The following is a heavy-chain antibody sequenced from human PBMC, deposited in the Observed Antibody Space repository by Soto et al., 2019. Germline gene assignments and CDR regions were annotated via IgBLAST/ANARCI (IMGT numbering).Heavy chain of an antibody. V-gene: IGHV4-59*01. Sequence: SETLSLTCTVSGGSISSYYWSWIRQPPGKGLEWIGYIYYSGSTNYNPSLKSRVTISVDTSKNQFSLKLSSVTAADTAVYYCARDRSGHSSSWYVTPNYYYYMDVWGKGTTVTVSS. CDR3: ARDRSGHSSSWYVTPNYYYYMDV. D-gene: IGHD6-13*01. CDR2: IYYSGST. J-gene: IGHJ6*03. CDR1: GGSISSYY.